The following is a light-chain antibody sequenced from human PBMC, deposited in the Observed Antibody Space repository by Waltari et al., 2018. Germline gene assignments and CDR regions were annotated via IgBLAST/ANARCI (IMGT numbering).Light chain of an antibody. Sequence: QSALTQPASVSGSPCQSIPISCTGTSSDVGAYNYASWYQPHPGKAPKLMIYDVSKRPSGVSNRFSGSKADNTAYLTISGLQAEDEADYYGNSYTRSTTLVFGGGTKLTVL. CDR3: NSYTRSTTLV. CDR2: DVS. V-gene: IGLV2-14*01. J-gene: IGLJ2*01. CDR1: SSDVGAYNY.